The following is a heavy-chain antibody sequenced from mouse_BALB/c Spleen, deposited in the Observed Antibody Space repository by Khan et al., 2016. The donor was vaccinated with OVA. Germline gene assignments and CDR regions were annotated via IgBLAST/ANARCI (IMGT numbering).Heavy chain of an antibody. Sequence: VQLQESGAELVRPGSSVKISCKASGYTFSSSWMYWVKQRPGQGLEWIGQINPGNDATNYNGKFKGKATLTADKSSSTAYMQLTSLTSEDSAVYVVARYDGGHFAYWGQGTLVTVSA. D-gene: IGHD1-1*01. CDR1: GYTFSSSW. J-gene: IGHJ3*01. CDR2: INPGNDAT. CDR3: ARYDGGHFAY. V-gene: IGHV1-80*01.